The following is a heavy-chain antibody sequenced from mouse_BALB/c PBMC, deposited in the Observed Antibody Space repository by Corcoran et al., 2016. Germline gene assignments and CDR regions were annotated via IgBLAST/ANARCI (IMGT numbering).Heavy chain of an antibody. CDR3: ARGIGGTVVAYYFDY. D-gene: IGHD1-1*01. Sequence: EIQLQQSGPELVKPGASMKLSCKASGYSFPGYTMNWVKQRHGKNLKWIGLINPYNGGTSYNQKFKGKATLTVDKSSSTAYMELLSLTSEDSAVYYCARGIGGTVVAYYFDYWGQGTTLTVSS. V-gene: IGHV1-18*01. CDR2: INPYNGGT. CDR1: GYSFPGYT. J-gene: IGHJ2*01.